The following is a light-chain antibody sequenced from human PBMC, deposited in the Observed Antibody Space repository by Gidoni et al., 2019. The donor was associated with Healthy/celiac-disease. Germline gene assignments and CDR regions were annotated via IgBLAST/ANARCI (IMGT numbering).Light chain of an antibody. V-gene: IGLV3-1*01. Sequence: SYDLTQPPSVSVSPGQTASITCSGDRLGDKYTYWYQHKSGQSPVLAMYQDTKRPSGIPERFSGANSGNTATLTISGTQTLDEADYYCQAWDSNAEFFGTGTKVIVL. J-gene: IGLJ1*01. CDR3: QAWDSNAEF. CDR2: QDT. CDR1: RLGDKY.